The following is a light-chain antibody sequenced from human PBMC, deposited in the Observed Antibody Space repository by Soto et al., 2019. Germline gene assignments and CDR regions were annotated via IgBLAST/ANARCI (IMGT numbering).Light chain of an antibody. V-gene: IGKV1-9*01. CDR2: GAS. Sequence: IQLTQSPSYLSESMGDRVTITCRASKGIINYLAWYQQKPGKDHKLLIYGASTLQGGVPSRFSGSGSGTDFTFTVSSLQTEDIATSYCQQLFMYPPNFVPGTKLDIK. CDR1: KGIINY. CDR3: QQLFMYPPN. J-gene: IGKJ3*01.